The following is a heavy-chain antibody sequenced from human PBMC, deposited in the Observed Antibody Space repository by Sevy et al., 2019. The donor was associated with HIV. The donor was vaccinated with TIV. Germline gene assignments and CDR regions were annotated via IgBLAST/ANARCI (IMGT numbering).Heavy chain of an antibody. CDR2: INPNGGGT. D-gene: IGHD3-10*01. Sequence: AAVKVSCKASGYYFTGYYVHWVRQAPRQGLERMGWINPNGGGTNIGQKFHGRVTMIRDMSITTAYMELIRLRSNDTGVYYCSRSVYGSGTYLNDYWGQGTLVTVSS. CDR3: SRSVYGSGTYLNDY. J-gene: IGHJ4*02. V-gene: IGHV1-2*02. CDR1: GYYFTGYY.